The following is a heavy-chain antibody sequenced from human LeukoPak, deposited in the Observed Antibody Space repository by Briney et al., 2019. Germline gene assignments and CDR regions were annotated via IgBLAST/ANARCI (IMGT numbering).Heavy chain of an antibody. CDR1: GFTFSDCD. D-gene: IGHD6-13*01. CDR2: ISYRTSHI. J-gene: IGHJ4*02. V-gene: IGHV3-21*01. CDR3: GRAFPPLRTAAAGDY. Sequence: GGSLRLSCTASGFTFSDCDMNWFRQAPGKGLEGVSSISYRTSHIYYADSVKGRFTISRDNAKNSLYLQMDSLRAEDTAVYFCGRAFPPLRTAAAGDYWGQGTLVTVSS.